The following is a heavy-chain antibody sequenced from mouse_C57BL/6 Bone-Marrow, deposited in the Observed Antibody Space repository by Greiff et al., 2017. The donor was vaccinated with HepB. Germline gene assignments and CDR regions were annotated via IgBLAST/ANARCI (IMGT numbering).Heavy chain of an antibody. V-gene: IGHV1-59*01. CDR2: IDPSDSYT. Sequence: VQLQQPGAELVRPGTSVKLSCKASGYTFTSYWMHWVKQRPGQGLEWIGVIDPSDSYTNYNQKFKGKATLTVDTSSSTAYMQLSSLTSEDSAVYYCARNKLRSYWYFDVWGTGTTVTVSS. CDR1: GYTFTSYW. CDR3: ARNKLRSYWYFDV. J-gene: IGHJ1*03. D-gene: IGHD1-1*01.